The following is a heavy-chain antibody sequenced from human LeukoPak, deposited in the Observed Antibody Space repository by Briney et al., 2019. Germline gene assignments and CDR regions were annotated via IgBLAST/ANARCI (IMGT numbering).Heavy chain of an antibody. CDR2: VGNGGSDIM. J-gene: IGHJ4*02. CDR1: GFTFSSFA. CDR3: ARDKSNKGHDC. V-gene: IGHV3-48*04. Sequence: PGGSLRLSCAASGFTFSSFAVSWVRQAPGKGLEWVSYVGNGGSDIMLYRDSVKGRFTVFRDYAKNSLYLQMNSLRAEDTAVYYCARDKSNKGHDCWGQGTLVTVSS.